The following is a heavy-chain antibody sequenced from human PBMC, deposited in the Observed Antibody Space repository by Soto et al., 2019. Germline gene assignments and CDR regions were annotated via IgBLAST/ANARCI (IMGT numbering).Heavy chain of an antibody. V-gene: IGHV1-3*01. J-gene: IGHJ1*01. CDR1: GYTFTSYA. CDR2: INAGNGNT. D-gene: IGHD3-3*01. Sequence: ASVKVSCKASGYTFTSYAMHWVRQAPGQRLEWMGWINAGNGNTKYSQKFQGRVTITRDTSASTAYMELSSLRSEDTAVYYCARGGSFGHPPFQHWGQGTLVTVSS. CDR3: ARGGSFGHPPFQH.